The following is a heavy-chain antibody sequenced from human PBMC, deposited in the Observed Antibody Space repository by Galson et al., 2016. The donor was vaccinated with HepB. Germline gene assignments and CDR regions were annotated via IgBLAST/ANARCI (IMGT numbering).Heavy chain of an antibody. CDR3: ARALEYRDAGSPYNWFEP. D-gene: IGHD6-6*01. CDR2: ISYSGST. CDR1: GGSISSTSNHY. V-gene: IGHV4-39*01. Sequence: ETLSLTCTVSGGSISSTSNHYWGWIRQSPGKGLEWIGSISYSGSTHYSPSLKSRVTISGDTSKNQFYLKLNSMSAADTAVYYCARALEYRDAGSPYNWFEPWGQGTLATVSP. J-gene: IGHJ5*02.